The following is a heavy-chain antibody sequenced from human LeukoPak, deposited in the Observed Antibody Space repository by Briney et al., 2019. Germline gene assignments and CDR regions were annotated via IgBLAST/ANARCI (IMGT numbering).Heavy chain of an antibody. CDR2: IYYIFTT. D-gene: IGHD3-3*01. J-gene: IGHJ4*02. V-gene: IGHV4-39*01. CDR3: ARRGYDFWSGTQFGYFDY. Sequence: PSETLSLTCTVSGGSISSSSYYWGWIRQPPGKGLEWIGSIYYIFTTYYTPSLTSRFTISVATSKNQFSLKLSSVTAADTAVYYCARRGYDFWSGTQFGYFDYWGQGTLVTVSS. CDR1: GGSISSSSYY.